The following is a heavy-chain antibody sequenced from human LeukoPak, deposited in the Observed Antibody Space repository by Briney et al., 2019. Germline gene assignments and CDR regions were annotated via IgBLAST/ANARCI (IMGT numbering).Heavy chain of an antibody. CDR1: DYSISNTYY. CDR3: ASGADQVYYYYMDV. V-gene: IGHV4-38-2*02. D-gene: IGHD1-26*01. CDR2: IYHSGST. J-gene: IGHJ6*03. Sequence: PSETLSLTCTVSDYSISNTYYWGWIRPPPGKGLEWIGEIYHSGSTNYNPSLKSRVTISVDKSKNQFSLKLSSVTAADTAVYYCASGADQVYYYYMDVWGKGTTVTVSS.